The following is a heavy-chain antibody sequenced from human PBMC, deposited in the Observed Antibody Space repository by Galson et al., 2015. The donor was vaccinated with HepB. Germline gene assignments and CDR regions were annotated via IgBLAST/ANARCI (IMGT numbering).Heavy chain of an antibody. Sequence: CAISGDSVSSNSATWNRIRQSPSRGLEWLGRTYYRSKWYNDYAVSVKSRITINPDTSKNQFSLQLNSLTPEDTAVYYCAREDYYFDLWGRGTLVTVSS. CDR2: TYYRSKWYN. V-gene: IGHV6-1*01. D-gene: IGHD4/OR15-4a*01. CDR3: AREDYYFDL. J-gene: IGHJ2*01. CDR1: GDSVSSNSAT.